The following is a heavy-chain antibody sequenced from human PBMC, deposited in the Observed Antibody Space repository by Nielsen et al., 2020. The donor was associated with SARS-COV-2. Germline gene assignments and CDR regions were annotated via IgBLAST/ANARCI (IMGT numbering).Heavy chain of an antibody. J-gene: IGHJ4*02. Sequence: ASVKVSCKTSGYTFSTSAISWVRQAPGQGLEWMGWMNPNSGKAGYAQTFQGRVSMTRYTSISTAYMELSSLTSEDTAVYYCARGGGFDYWGQGTLVTVSS. D-gene: IGHD3-16*01. CDR1: GYTFSTSA. CDR3: ARGGGFDY. CDR2: MNPNSGKA. V-gene: IGHV1-8*02.